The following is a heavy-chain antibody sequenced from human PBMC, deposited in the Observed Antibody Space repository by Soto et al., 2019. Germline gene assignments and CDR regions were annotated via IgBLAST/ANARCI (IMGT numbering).Heavy chain of an antibody. Sequence: PLAILSLTCAVYGGSFSGYYWSWIRQPPGKGLEWIGEINHSGSTNYNPSLKSRVTISVDTSKNQFSLKLSSVTAADTAVYYCEREEGPGSAGYAFDIWGQGTMVTVSS. V-gene: IGHV4-34*01. CDR1: GGSFSGYY. CDR2: INHSGST. CDR3: EREEGPGSAGYAFDI. J-gene: IGHJ3*02. D-gene: IGHD3-10*01.